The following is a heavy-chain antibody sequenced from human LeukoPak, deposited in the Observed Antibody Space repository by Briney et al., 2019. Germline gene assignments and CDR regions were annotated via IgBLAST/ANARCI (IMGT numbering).Heavy chain of an antibody. J-gene: IGHJ4*02. D-gene: IGHD3-10*01. CDR2: ISYDGSNK. CDR1: GFTFSSYA. CDR3: ARALNTGETSYAMRDY. Sequence: GRSLRLSCTASGFTFSSYAMHWVRQAPGKGLEWVAVISYDGSNKYYANSVKGRFTISRDNSKNTLYLQMNSLRGEDTAVYYCARALNTGETSYAMRDYWGQGTLVTVSS. V-gene: IGHV3-30*04.